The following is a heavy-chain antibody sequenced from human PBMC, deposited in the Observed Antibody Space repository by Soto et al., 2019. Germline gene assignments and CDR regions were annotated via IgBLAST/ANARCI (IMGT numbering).Heavy chain of an antibody. CDR1: GGTFSSYA. D-gene: IGHD2-21*02. CDR2: IIPIFGTA. V-gene: IGHV1-69*13. CDR3: ATWKGDCGGNGVWFDP. Sequence: VASVKVSCKASGGTFSSYAISWVRQAPGQGLEWMGGIIPIFGTANYAQKFQGRVTITADESTSTAYMELSSLRSEDTAVYYCATWKGDCGGNGVWFDPWGQGTLVTVSS. J-gene: IGHJ5*02.